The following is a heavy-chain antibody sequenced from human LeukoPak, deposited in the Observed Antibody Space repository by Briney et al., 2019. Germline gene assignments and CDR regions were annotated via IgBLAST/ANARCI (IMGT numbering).Heavy chain of an antibody. CDR2: ISGSGGST. Sequence: GGSLRLSCAASGFTFSSYAMSWVRQAPGKGLKWVSAISGSGGSTYYADSVKGRFTISRDNSKNTLYLQMNSLRAEDTAVYYCAKDPRRLVVVITTDGYWGQRTRVTVSS. J-gene: IGHJ4*02. D-gene: IGHD3-22*01. CDR3: AKDPRRLVVVITTDGY. V-gene: IGHV3-23*01. CDR1: GFTFSSYA.